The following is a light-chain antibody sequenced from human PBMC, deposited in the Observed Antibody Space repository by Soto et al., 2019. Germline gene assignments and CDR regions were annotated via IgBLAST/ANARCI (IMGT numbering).Light chain of an antibody. CDR1: QSVGSN. Sequence: EIVMTQSPATLSVSPGERATLSCRASQSVGSNLAWYQQKPGQAPRLLIYGASTRATRIPARFSGSGSGTEFTLTISSLQSEDFAVYYCQQYSNWPPGTFGQGTKVETK. CDR3: QQYSNWPPGT. J-gene: IGKJ1*01. V-gene: IGKV3-15*01. CDR2: GAS.